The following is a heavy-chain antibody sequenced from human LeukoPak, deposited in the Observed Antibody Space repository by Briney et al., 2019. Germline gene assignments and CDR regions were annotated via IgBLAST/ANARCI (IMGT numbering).Heavy chain of an antibody. D-gene: IGHD3-10*01. CDR3: ARTGLLWFGEPEGGWFDP. J-gene: IGHJ5*02. CDR2: IYYSGST. V-gene: IGHV4-59*01. CDR1: GGSISSYY. Sequence: SETLSLTCTVSGGSISSYYWSWIRQPPGKGLEWMGYIYYSGSTNYNPSLKSRVTISVDTSKNHFSLKLSSVTAADTAVYYCARTGLLWFGEPEGGWFDPWGQGTLVTVSS.